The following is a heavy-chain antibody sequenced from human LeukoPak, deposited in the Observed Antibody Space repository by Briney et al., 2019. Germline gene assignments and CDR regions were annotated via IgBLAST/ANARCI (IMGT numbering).Heavy chain of an antibody. D-gene: IGHD3-22*01. V-gene: IGHV4-59*01. Sequence: SETLSLTCAVSGGSINNYYWGWLRQPPGKGLEWLGYIHSSGSTNYNPSLTSRVTILVDTSKNQLSRKLTSVTAADTAVYYCTREGYDGSCYYLDYWSQGILVTVSS. J-gene: IGHJ4*02. CDR2: IHSSGST. CDR1: GGSINNYY. CDR3: TREGYDGSCYYLDY.